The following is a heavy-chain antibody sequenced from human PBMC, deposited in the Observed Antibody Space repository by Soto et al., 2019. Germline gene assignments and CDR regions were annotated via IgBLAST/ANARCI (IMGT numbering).Heavy chain of an antibody. CDR2: IRGFSPYT. CDR1: GFTFRTYT. J-gene: IGHJ6*02. CDR3: ASLGVGDWANYYYYYGMDV. V-gene: IGHV3-23*01. Sequence: GGSLRLSCVASGFTFRTYTMNWVRQAPGKGLEWVSGIRGFSPYTYSADSVKGRFTISRDNSKNTLFLQMNSLRAEDTAVYYCASLGVGDWANYYYYYGMDVWGQGTTVTVSS. D-gene: IGHD2-21*02.